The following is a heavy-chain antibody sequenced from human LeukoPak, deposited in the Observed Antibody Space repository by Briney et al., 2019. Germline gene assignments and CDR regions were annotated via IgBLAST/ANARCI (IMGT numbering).Heavy chain of an antibody. CDR1: GGTFSSYA. D-gene: IGHD4-11*01. V-gene: IGHV1-69*05. CDR3: ARGDSNPHYYYYYYMDV. J-gene: IGHJ6*03. Sequence: SVKVSCKASGGTFSSYAISWVRQAPGQGLEWMGRIIPIFGTANYAQKFQGRVTITTDESTSTAYMELSSLRSKDTAVYYCARGDSNPHYYYYYYMDVWGKGTTVTVSS. CDR2: IIPIFGTA.